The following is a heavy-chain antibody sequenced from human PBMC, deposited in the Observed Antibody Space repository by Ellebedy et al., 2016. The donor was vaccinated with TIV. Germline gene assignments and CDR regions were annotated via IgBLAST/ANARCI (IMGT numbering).Heavy chain of an antibody. Sequence: GESLKISCAASGFTTSGMHWVRQAPGKGLEWVAFIRSDGSTKYYADSAQGRFTISRDDSKNTLYLQMNSLRVDDTAVYYCVKGAFPVPTVMAVWGQGTTVTVSS. J-gene: IGHJ6*02. CDR2: IRSDGSTK. CDR1: GFTTSG. D-gene: IGHD4-17*01. CDR3: VKGAFPVPTVMAV. V-gene: IGHV3-30*02.